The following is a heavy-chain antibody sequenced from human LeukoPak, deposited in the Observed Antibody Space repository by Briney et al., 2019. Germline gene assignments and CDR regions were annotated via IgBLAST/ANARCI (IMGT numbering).Heavy chain of an antibody. J-gene: IGHJ4*02. CDR2: ISSSSYI. CDR3: ARGSIAALSCLDY. CDR1: GFSFSSYS. Sequence: AGGSLRLSCAASGFSFSSYSMNWVRQAPGKGLEWVSSISSSSYIYYADSVKGRFTISRDNAKNSLYLQMNSLRAEDTAVYYCARGSIAALSCLDYWGQGTLVTVSS. V-gene: IGHV3-21*01. D-gene: IGHD6-6*01.